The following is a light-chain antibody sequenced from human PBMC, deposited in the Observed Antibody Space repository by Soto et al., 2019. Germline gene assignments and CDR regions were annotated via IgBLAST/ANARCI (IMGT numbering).Light chain of an antibody. Sequence: EIVMTQSPATLSVSPGERATLSCRASQSVSSALAWYQQKPGQAPRLLIYAASTRATGIPARFSGSGSETEFTLTISSLQSEDFAVYYCQQYYDWPRTFGQGTRLEIK. V-gene: IGKV3-15*01. CDR3: QQYYDWPRT. J-gene: IGKJ5*01. CDR2: AAS. CDR1: QSVSSA.